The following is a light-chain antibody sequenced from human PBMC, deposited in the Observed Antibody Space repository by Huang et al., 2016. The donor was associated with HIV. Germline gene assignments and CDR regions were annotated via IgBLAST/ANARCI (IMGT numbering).Light chain of an antibody. CDR2: GAS. CDR1: QSVSSN. Sequence: EVVMTQSPATLSVSQGERATLFCRASQSVSSNLAWYQQTPGQAPRLLIHGASTRATGIPARFSGSGSGTEFTLTISSLQSEDFAVYYCQQYNNWPWTFGQGTKVEV. V-gene: IGKV3-15*01. J-gene: IGKJ1*01. CDR3: QQYNNWPWT.